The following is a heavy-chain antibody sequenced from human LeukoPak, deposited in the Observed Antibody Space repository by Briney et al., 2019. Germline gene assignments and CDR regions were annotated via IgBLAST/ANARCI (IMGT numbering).Heavy chain of an antibody. V-gene: IGHV4-38-2*02. J-gene: IGHJ6*03. D-gene: IGHD5-18*01. Sequence: SETLSLTCTVSGYSMSSGYYWGWIRQPPGKGLQWIGSIFHSGNSYYNPSLKSRVTISVDTSKNQFSLKLSSVTAADTAVYYCARVPRAMDYYYYMDVWGKGTTVTVSS. CDR1: GYSMSSGYY. CDR2: IFHSGNS. CDR3: ARVPRAMDYYYYMDV.